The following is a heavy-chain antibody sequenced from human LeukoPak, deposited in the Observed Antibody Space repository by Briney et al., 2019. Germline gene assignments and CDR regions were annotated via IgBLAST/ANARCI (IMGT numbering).Heavy chain of an antibody. CDR3: ANPLLLVAFDI. V-gene: IGHV3-23*01. J-gene: IGHJ3*02. CDR1: GFTFSSYA. Sequence: GGSLRLSCAASGFTFSSYATSWVRQAPGKRLEWVSAISGSGGSTYYADSVKGRFTISRDNSKNTLYLQMNSLRAEDTAVYYCANPLLLVAFDIWGQGTMVTVSS. CDR2: ISGSGGST. D-gene: IGHD2/OR15-2a*01.